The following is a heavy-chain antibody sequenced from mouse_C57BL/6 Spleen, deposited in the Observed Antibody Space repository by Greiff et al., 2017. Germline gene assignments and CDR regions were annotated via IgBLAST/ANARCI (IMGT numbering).Heavy chain of an antibody. J-gene: IGHJ4*01. CDR2: IDPSDSYT. CDR1: GYTFTSYW. CDR3: ARGTLYAKDY. V-gene: IGHV1-69*01. Sequence: QVQLQQPGAELVMPGASVKLSCKASGYTFTSYWMHWVKQRPGQGLEWIGEIDPSDSYTNYNQKFKGKSTLTVDKSSSTAYMQLSSLTSEDSAVYYCARGTLYAKDYWGQGTSVTVSS. D-gene: IGHD3-3*01.